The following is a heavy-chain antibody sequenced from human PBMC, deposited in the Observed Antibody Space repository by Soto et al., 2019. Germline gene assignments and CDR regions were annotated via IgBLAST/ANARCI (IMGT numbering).Heavy chain of an antibody. Sequence: EVQLLESGGGLVQPGESLRLSCAASGFTFSSYAMSWVRPAPGKGLEWVSVISGSDDSTYYADSVKGRFTISRDNSKNTLYLKMNSLRADDTAVYYGAKRSSSSTFDYWGQGTLVTVSS. CDR3: AKRSSSSTFDY. J-gene: IGHJ4*02. CDR2: ISGSDDST. CDR1: GFTFSSYA. V-gene: IGHV3-23*01. D-gene: IGHD6-6*01.